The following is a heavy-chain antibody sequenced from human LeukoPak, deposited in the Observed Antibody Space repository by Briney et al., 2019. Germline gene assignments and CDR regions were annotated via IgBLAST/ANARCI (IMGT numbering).Heavy chain of an antibody. CDR3: ARATTYDILTGYSDY. CDR1: GFTFSSYA. Sequence: GGSLRLSCAASGFTFSSYAMHWVRQAPGKGLEWVAVISYDGSNKYYADSVKGRFTISRDNSKNTLYLQMNSLRAEDTAVYYCARATTYDILTGYSDYWGQGTLVTVSS. CDR2: ISYDGSNK. D-gene: IGHD3-9*01. J-gene: IGHJ4*02. V-gene: IGHV3-30*04.